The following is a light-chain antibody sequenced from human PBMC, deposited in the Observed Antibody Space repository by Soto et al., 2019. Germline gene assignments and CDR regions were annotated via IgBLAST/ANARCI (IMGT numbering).Light chain of an antibody. Sequence: ARATLSCRTSQSVSSNLAWYQQKPGQAPRLLIYGASTRATGIPARFSGSGSGTDITLNMSSLGAHDFPVYHCQQRSYWPSISFGQGT. V-gene: IGKV3-11*01. CDR1: QSVSSN. J-gene: IGKJ5*01. CDR3: QQRSYWPSIS. CDR2: GAS.